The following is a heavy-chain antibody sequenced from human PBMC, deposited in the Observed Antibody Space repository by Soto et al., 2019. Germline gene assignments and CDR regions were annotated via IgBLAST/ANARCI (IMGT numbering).Heavy chain of an antibody. CDR1: GFTFSSFE. Sequence: EVQLVESGGGLVQPGGSLRLSCAASGFTFSSFEMNWVRQAPGKGLEWVSKIGSSGSNIWYADSVKGRFTISRDNAKNSLYLQMNSLRGEDTAVYYCARATYSSSYYFDSWGQGTLVTVSS. CDR2: IGSSGSNI. V-gene: IGHV3-48*03. CDR3: ARATYSSSYYFDS. J-gene: IGHJ4*02. D-gene: IGHD6-6*01.